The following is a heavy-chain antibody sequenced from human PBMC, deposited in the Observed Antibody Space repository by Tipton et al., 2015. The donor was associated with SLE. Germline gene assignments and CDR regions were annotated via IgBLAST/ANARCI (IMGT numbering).Heavy chain of an antibody. V-gene: IGHV1-8*03. CDR2: MNPNIGNS. J-gene: IGHJ3*02. D-gene: IGHD1-26*01. CDR3: GTLRSGGQRRGFDI. CDR1: GGTFTHYA. Sequence: QLVQSGTEVRKPGSSVNVSCKASGGTFTHYAIIWVRQATGQGLEWLGWMNPNIGNSGLAQIFQGRVTITRDTSISTVYMELSSLRSEDTAVYYCGTLRSGGQRRGFDIWGQGTTVTVSS.